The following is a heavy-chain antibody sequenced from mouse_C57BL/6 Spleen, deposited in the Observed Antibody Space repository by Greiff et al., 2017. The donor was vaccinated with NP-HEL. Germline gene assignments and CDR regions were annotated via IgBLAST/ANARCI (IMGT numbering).Heavy chain of an antibody. CDR3: MVTTKAWFAY. CDR1: GFNIKDDY. D-gene: IGHD2-2*01. CDR2: IDPENGDT. Sequence: EVMLVESGAELVRPGASVKLSCTASGFNIKDDYMHWVKQRPEQGLEWIGWIDPENGDTEYASKFQGKATITADTSSNTAYLQLSSLTSEDTAVYYCMVTTKAWFAYWGQGTLVTVSA. J-gene: IGHJ3*01. V-gene: IGHV14-4*01.